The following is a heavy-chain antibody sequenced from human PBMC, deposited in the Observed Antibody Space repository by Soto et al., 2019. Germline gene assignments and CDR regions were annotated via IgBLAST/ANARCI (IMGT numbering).Heavy chain of an antibody. D-gene: IGHD3-22*01. CDR1: GYSFTSYW. J-gene: IGHJ6*02. CDR2: IDPSDSYT. Sequence: GESLKISCKGSGYSFTSYWISWVRQMPGKGLEWMGRIDPSDSYTNYSPSFQGHATISADKSISTAYLQWSSLKASDTAMYYCARQSDSSGYYYYYGMDVWGQGTTVTVSS. CDR3: ARQSDSSGYYYYYGMDV. V-gene: IGHV5-10-1*01.